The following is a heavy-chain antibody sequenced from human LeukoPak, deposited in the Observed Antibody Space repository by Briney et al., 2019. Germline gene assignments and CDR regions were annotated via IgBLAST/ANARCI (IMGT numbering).Heavy chain of an antibody. V-gene: IGHV4-59*01. CDR3: ARGGFTFDY. J-gene: IGHJ4*02. D-gene: IGHD5-12*01. Sequence: SETLSLTCTVSGGFISSYYWSWIRQPPGKGLEWIGYIYYSGSTNYNPSLKSRVTISVDTSKNQFSLKLSSVTAADTAVYYCARGGFTFDYWGQGTLVTVSS. CDR2: IYYSGST. CDR1: GGFISSYY.